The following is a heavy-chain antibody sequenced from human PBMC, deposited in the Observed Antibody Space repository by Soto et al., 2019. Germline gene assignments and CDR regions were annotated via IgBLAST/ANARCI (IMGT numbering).Heavy chain of an antibody. CDR3: VWIRNARGSGVYYFDY. CDR1: GFSLSTSGMC. D-gene: IGHD6-19*01. Sequence: SGPTLVNPTQTLTLTCTFSGFSLSTSGMCVSWIRQPPGKALEWLALIDWDDDKYYSTSLKTRLTISKDTSKNQVVLTMTNMGPVDTATYYCVWIRNARGSGVYYFDYWGQGTLVTVS. CDR2: IDWDDDK. V-gene: IGHV2-70*01. J-gene: IGHJ4*02.